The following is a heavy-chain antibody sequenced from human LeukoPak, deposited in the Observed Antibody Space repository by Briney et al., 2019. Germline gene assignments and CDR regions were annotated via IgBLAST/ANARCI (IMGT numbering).Heavy chain of an antibody. V-gene: IGHV1-18*01. CDR1: GYTFTSYG. CDR3: ARGGRTYYYDSSGYNRDY. Sequence: GASVKVSCKASGYTFTSYGISWVRQAPGQGLEWMGWISAYNGNTNYAQKLQGGVTMTTDTSTSTAYMELRSLRSDDTAVYYCARGGRTYYYDSSGYNRDYWGQGTLVTVSS. J-gene: IGHJ4*02. CDR2: ISAYNGNT. D-gene: IGHD3-22*01.